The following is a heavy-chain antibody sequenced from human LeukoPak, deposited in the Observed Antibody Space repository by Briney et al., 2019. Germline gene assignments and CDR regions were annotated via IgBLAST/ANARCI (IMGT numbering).Heavy chain of an antibody. J-gene: IGHJ3*02. D-gene: IGHD3-22*01. CDR3: ARGLITMIVPDAFDI. CDR2: IYYSGST. V-gene: IGHV4-39*01. Sequence: PSETLSLTCTVSGGSISSSSYYWGWIRQPPGKGLEWIGSIYYSGSTYYNPSLKSRVTISVDTSKNQFSLKLSSVTAADMAVYYCARGLITMIVPDAFDIWGQGTMVTVSS. CDR1: GGSISSSSYY.